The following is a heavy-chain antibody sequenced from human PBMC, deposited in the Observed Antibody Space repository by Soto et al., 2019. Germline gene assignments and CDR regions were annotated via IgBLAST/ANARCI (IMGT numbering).Heavy chain of an antibody. Sequence: GGSLRLSCAASGFTFSSYAMSWVRQAPGKGLEWVSAISGSGGSTCYADSVRGRFTISRDNSKNTLYLQMNSLRAEDTAVYYCAKSIKYYYDSSGYYSRIFDYWGQGTLVTVSS. CDR3: AKSIKYYYDSSGYYSRIFDY. D-gene: IGHD3-22*01. V-gene: IGHV3-23*01. J-gene: IGHJ4*02. CDR1: GFTFSSYA. CDR2: ISGSGGST.